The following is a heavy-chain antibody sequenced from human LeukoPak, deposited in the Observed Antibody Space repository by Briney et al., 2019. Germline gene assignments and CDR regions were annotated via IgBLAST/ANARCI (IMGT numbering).Heavy chain of an antibody. J-gene: IGHJ4*02. CDR3: AKFRAYYYDSTGGDY. CDR2: ISSSGSTI. D-gene: IGHD3-22*01. CDR1: GFTFSSYE. Sequence: GGSLRLSCAASGFTFSSYEMNWVRQAPGKGLEWISYISSSGSTIYYADSVKGRFTISRDNAKNSLYLQMNSLRAEDTAIYYCAKFRAYYYDSTGGDYWGQGTLVTVSS. V-gene: IGHV3-48*03.